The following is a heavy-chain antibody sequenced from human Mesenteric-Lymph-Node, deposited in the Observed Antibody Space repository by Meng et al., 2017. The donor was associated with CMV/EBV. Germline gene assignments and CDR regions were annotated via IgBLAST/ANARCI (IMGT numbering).Heavy chain of an antibody. CDR3: ARVGAEGGNYYYYGMDV. CDR2: INPNSGGT. CDR1: GYTFTSYG. J-gene: IGHJ6*02. D-gene: IGHD6-13*01. Sequence: ASVKVSCKASGYTFTSYGISWVRQAPGQGLEWMGWINPNSGGTNYAQKFQGRVTMTRDTSISTAYMELSRLTSDDTAVYYCARVGAEGGNYYYYGMDVWGQGTTVTVSS. V-gene: IGHV1-2*02.